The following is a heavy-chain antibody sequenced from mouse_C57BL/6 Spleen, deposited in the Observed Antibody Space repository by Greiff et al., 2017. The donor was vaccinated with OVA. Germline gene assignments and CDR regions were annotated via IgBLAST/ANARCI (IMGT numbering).Heavy chain of an antibody. J-gene: IGHJ3*01. V-gene: IGHV1-52*01. CDR3: ARGNGNSAWFAY. D-gene: IGHD2-1*01. CDR2: IDPSDSET. Sequence: QVQLQQPGAELVRPGSSVKLSCKASGYTFTSYWMHWVKQRPIQGLEWIGNIDPSDSETHYNQKFKDKATLTVDKSSSTAYMQLSSLTSEDSAVYYCARGNGNSAWFAYWGQGTLVTVSA. CDR1: GYTFTSYW.